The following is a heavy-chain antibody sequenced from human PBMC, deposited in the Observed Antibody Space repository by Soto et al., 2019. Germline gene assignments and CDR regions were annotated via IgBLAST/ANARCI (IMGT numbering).Heavy chain of an antibody. D-gene: IGHD6-19*01. Sequence: PGGSLRLSCAASGFSFSSYSMNWVRQAPGKGLEWVSYISSSSSYMDSIDSVKGRFTISRDNANNSLFLQMNSLRAEDTATYYCARDLALAGNYWGQGGLVTVSS. J-gene: IGHJ4*02. CDR1: GFSFSSYS. CDR3: ARDLALAGNY. V-gene: IGHV3-21*01. CDR2: ISSSSSYM.